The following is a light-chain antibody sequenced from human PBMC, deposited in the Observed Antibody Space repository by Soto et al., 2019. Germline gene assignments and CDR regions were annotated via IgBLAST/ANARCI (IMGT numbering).Light chain of an antibody. CDR1: QSVNSN. V-gene: IGKV3-15*01. Sequence: EIVLTQSPGTLSVSPGERATLSCRASQSVNSNLAWYQQKPGQAPRLLIYGASTRANGVPARFSGGGSGTEFTLTISSLQSADFALYYCQQYRTFGQGTKVEIK. J-gene: IGKJ1*01. CDR3: QQYRT. CDR2: GAS.